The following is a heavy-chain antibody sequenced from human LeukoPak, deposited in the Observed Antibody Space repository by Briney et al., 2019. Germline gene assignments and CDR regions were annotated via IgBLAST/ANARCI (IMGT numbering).Heavy chain of an antibody. CDR1: GFTFSNYW. Sequence: SGGSLRLSCEGSGFTFSNYWMGWFRQAPGKGLQWVANIKTDGSEKYYVDSVKGRFTISRDNAKNSLYLQMNSLRAEDTAVYYCATYSSLNRREFQFWGQGTLLTVSS. CDR2: IKTDGSEK. J-gene: IGHJ1*01. D-gene: IGHD3-22*01. V-gene: IGHV3-7*01. CDR3: ATYSSLNRREFQF.